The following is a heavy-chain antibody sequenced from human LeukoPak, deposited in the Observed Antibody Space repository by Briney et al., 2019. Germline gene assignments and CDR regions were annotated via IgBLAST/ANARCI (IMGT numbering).Heavy chain of an antibody. V-gene: IGHV4-39*07. D-gene: IGHD3-9*01. CDR3: AREDILTGYGDAFDI. J-gene: IGHJ3*02. CDR2: INYSGST. Sequence: PSETLSLTCTVSGGSISSSSYYWGWIRQPPGKGLEWIGSINYSGSTYYNPSLKSRVTISVDTSKNQFSLKLSSVTAADTAVYYCAREDILTGYGDAFDIWGQGTMVTVSS. CDR1: GGSISSSSYY.